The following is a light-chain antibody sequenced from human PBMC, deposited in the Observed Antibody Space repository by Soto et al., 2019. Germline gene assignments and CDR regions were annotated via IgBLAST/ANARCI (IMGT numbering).Light chain of an antibody. CDR1: QSVSSY. Sequence: ETVLTQSPATLSLSPGERATLSCRASQSVSSYLAWYQQKPGQAPRLLIYDASNRATGIPARFSGSGSGTVFTLTISSLEPADLAVYYCQQRSNWPLTFGGGPKVDI. CDR2: DAS. V-gene: IGKV3-11*01. CDR3: QQRSNWPLT. J-gene: IGKJ4*01.